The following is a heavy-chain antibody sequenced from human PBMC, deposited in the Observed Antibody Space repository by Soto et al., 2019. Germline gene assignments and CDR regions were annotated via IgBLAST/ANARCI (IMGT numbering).Heavy chain of an antibody. CDR2: TIPIFGTA. D-gene: IGHD5-12*01. CDR3: ARDGGYVLYGMYV. V-gene: IGHV1-69*06. Sequence: ASVKVSCKASGGTSSSQAISWVRQAPGQGLEWMGGTIPIFGTANYAKKFQGRVTITADKSTSTAYMELSSLRSEDTAVYYGARDGGYVLYGMYVWGKETRVTVSS. CDR1: GGTSSSQA. J-gene: IGHJ6*01.